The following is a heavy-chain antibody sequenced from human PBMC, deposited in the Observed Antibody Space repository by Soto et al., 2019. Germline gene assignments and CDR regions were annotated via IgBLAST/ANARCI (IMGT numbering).Heavy chain of an antibody. Sequence: SETLSLTCTVSCGSITGSSYYWGWIRQPPGKGLEWIGSIYYSGSTYYNPSLKSRVTISVDTSKNQFSLKLSSVTAADTAVYYCMLGSGWKDFDYWGQGTLVT. J-gene: IGHJ4*02. D-gene: IGHD3-22*01. V-gene: IGHV4-39*01. CDR3: MLGSGWKDFDY. CDR2: IYYSGST. CDR1: CGSITGSSYY.